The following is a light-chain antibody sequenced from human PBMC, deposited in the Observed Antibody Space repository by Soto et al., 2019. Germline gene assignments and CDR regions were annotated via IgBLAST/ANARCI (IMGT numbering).Light chain of an antibody. Sequence: IVLPQSXGILSLSPGAXXXXXXXASPSVSSSYLAWYQQKPXQAPMLLIYGASTXATGIPTRFSGSGSGKEFTLTISSLQSEDFAVYYCQQYNNWPPITFGQGTRLEIK. J-gene: IGKJ5*01. V-gene: IGKV3-15*01. CDR1: PSVSSSY. CDR3: QQYNNWPPIT. CDR2: GAS.